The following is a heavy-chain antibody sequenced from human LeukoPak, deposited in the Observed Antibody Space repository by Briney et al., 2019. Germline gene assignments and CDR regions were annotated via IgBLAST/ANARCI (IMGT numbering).Heavy chain of an antibody. Sequence: GASVKVSCNAAGYTFTSYGISWLRQAPGQGLEGMGWFSAYNVNTNYAQKLQVRVTMTTDTSTSTAYMELRSLRSDETAVYYCARDPLYDYIWGSYRSTYYYYYMDVWGKGTTVTVSS. J-gene: IGHJ6*03. CDR2: FSAYNVNT. CDR1: GYTFTSYG. V-gene: IGHV1-18*01. D-gene: IGHD3-16*02. CDR3: ARDPLYDYIWGSYRSTYYYYYMDV.